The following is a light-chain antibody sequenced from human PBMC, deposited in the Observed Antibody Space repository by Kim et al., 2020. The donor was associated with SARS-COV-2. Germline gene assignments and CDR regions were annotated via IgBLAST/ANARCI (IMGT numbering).Light chain of an antibody. CDR1: SLRSYY. CDR3: KSRDSRGKVV. CDR2: GKN. Sequence: SSELTQDPAVSVALGQTVRITCQGDSLRSYYATWYQQKSGQAPVLVFYGKNNRPSGIPDRFSGSSSGNTASLTITGAQAAYEADYYCKSRDSRGKVVFGGGTKVTVL. V-gene: IGLV3-19*01. J-gene: IGLJ2*01.